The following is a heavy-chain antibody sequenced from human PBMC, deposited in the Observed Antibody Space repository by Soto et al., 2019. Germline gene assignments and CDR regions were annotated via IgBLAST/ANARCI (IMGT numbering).Heavy chain of an antibody. J-gene: IGHJ5*02. D-gene: IGHD2-15*01. V-gene: IGHV1-2*02. CDR1: GYTFTGYH. CDR2: INPHSGGT. Sequence: QVRLVQSGAEMKKPGASVKVSCRTSGYTFTGYHIHWVRQAPGQGLEWMGWINPHSGGTNYAQEFRGRVTMTRDTSISTAYMEVNSLRSDDTAVYYCARGCSGGTCFLFDIWGQGTRVTVTS. CDR3: ARGCSGGTCFLFDI.